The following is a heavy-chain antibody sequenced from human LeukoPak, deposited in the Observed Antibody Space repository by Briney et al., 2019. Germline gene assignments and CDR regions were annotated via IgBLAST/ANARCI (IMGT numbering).Heavy chain of an antibody. J-gene: IGHJ6*04. CDR1: GFTFSSYG. V-gene: IGHV3-33*01. CDR2: IWYDGSNK. Sequence: GGSLRLSCAASGFTFSSYGMHWVRQAPGKGLEWVAVIWYDGSNKYYADSVKGRFTISRDNSKNTLYLQMNSLRAEDTAVYYCARETVYDILTGYLYYYYYGMDVWGKGTTVTVSS. D-gene: IGHD3-9*01. CDR3: ARETVYDILTGYLYYYYYGMDV.